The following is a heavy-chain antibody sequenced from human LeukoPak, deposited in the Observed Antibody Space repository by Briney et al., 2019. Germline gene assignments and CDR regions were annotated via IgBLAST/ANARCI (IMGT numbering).Heavy chain of an antibody. CDR3: VSTRFDY. V-gene: IGHV3-30*03. J-gene: IGHJ4*02. Sequence: GGSLRLSCAASGFTFSSYGMHWVRQAPGKGLEWVAVISYDGSNKYYADSVKGRFTISRDNSKNTLYLQMNSLRAEDTAVYYCVSTRFDYWGQGTLVIASS. D-gene: IGHD4-11*01. CDR2: ISYDGSNK. CDR1: GFTFSSYG.